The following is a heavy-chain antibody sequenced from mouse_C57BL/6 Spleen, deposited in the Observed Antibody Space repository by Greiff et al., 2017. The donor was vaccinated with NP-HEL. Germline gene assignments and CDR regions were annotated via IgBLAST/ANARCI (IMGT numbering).Heavy chain of an antibody. J-gene: IGHJ3*01. CDR3: ASPSGSSPWFAY. D-gene: IGHD1-1*01. V-gene: IGHV1-82*01. Sequence: QVQLQQSGPELVKPGASVKISCKASGYAFSSSWMNWVKQRPGKGLEWIGRIYPGDGDTNYNGKFKGKATLTADKSSSTAYMQLSSLTSEDSAVYFCASPSGSSPWFAYWGQGTLVTVSA. CDR2: IYPGDGDT. CDR1: GYAFSSSW.